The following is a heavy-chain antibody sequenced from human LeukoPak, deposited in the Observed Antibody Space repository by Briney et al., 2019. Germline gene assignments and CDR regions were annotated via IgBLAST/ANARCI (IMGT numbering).Heavy chain of an antibody. D-gene: IGHD3-22*01. CDR2: IYYSGST. CDR1: GGSISPYY. J-gene: IGHJ4*02. Sequence: SETLSLTCTVSGGSISPYYWSWIRQPPRKGLEWIGYIYYSGSTNYNPSLKSRVTISLDTSKNQFSLKLSSVTAADTAVYYCARSTWLLDKWGQGTLVTVSS. CDR3: ARSTWLLDK. V-gene: IGHV4-59*01.